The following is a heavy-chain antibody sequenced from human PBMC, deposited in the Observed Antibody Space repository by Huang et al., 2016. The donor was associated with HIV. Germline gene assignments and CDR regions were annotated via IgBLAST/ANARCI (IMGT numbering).Heavy chain of an antibody. CDR2: IRSDVSNE. J-gene: IGHJ6*03. D-gene: IGHD5-12*01. CDR3: ARAVDGFNSKGFYMDV. Sequence: QVQLVESGGGVVQPGGSLRLSCGASGFIFDNFGMHWVRQAPGKGRGWVAFIRSDVSNEYNGESVKGRFSISRDNFENMVYLQMNSLGDGDTAIYYCARAVDGFNSKGFYMDVWGKGTAVIVSS. CDR1: GFIFDNFG. V-gene: IGHV3-30*02.